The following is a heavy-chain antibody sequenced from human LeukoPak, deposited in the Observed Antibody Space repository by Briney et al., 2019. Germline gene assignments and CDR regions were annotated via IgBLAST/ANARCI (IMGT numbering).Heavy chain of an antibody. CDR1: GFTVSSNY. CDR3: ARDLSSSPGAFDY. Sequence: GGSLRLSSAASGFTVSSNYMSWVRQAPGKGLEWVSVIYSGGSTYYADSVKGRFTISRDNSKNTLYLQMNSLRAEDTAVYYCARDLSSSPGAFDYWGQGTLVTVSS. J-gene: IGHJ4*02. D-gene: IGHD6-6*01. CDR2: IYSGGST. V-gene: IGHV3-53*01.